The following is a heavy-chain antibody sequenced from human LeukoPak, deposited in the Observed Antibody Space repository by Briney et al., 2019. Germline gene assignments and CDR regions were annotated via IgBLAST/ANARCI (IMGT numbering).Heavy chain of an antibody. V-gene: IGHV4-59*01. J-gene: IGHJ4*02. D-gene: IGHD7-27*01. CDR1: GVSMSSNY. CDR2: IYYSGDT. Sequence: PSETLSLTCTVSGVSMSSNYWNWIRQPPGRGLEWIGHIYYSGDTYYNPSLKSRVAISVDTSKSQFSLKLTSVTAADTAVYYCARAPTGGGGLGFFDFWGQGALVTVSS. CDR3: ARAPTGGGGLGFFDF.